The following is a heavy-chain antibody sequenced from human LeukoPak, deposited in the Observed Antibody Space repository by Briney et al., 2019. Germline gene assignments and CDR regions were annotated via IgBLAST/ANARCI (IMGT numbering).Heavy chain of an antibody. CDR2: IRYDGSNK. Sequence: GGSLRLSCAASGFTFSSYGMHWVRQAPGKGLEWVAFIRYDGSNKYYADSVKGRFTISRDNSKNTLYLQMNSLRAEDTAVYYCARDPGYCTNGVCYRNYFDYWGQGTLVTVSS. V-gene: IGHV3-30*02. J-gene: IGHJ4*02. CDR3: ARDPGYCTNGVCYRNYFDY. CDR1: GFTFSSYG. D-gene: IGHD2-8*01.